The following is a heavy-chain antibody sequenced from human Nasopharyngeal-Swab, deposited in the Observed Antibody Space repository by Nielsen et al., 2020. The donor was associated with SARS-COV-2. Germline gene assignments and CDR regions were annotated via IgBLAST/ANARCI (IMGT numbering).Heavy chain of an antibody. Sequence: SVKVSCKASGGTFSSYAISWVRQAPGQGLEWMGRIIPILGIANYAQKFQGRVTTTADKSTSTAYMELSSLRSEDTAVYYCASAAGSWNYYYYYGMDVWGQGTTVTVSS. CDR2: IIPILGIA. D-gene: IGHD6-13*01. CDR1: GGTFSSYA. CDR3: ASAAGSWNYYYYYGMDV. V-gene: IGHV1-69*04. J-gene: IGHJ6*02.